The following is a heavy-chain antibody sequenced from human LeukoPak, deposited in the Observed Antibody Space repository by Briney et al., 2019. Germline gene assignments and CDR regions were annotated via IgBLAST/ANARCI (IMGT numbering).Heavy chain of an antibody. CDR3: ARDRTGLGSSWARDAFDI. Sequence: PSETLSLTCTVSGYSISSGYYWGWIRQPPGKGLEWIGSIYHSGSTYYNPSLKSRVTISVDTSKNQFSLKLSSVTAADTAVYYCARDRTGLGSSWARDAFDIWGQGTTVTVSP. D-gene: IGHD6-13*01. CDR1: GYSISSGYY. J-gene: IGHJ3*02. CDR2: IYHSGST. V-gene: IGHV4-38-2*02.